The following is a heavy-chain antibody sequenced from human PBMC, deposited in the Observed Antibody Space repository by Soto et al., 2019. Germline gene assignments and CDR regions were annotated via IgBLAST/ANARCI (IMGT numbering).Heavy chain of an antibody. J-gene: IGHJ6*03. CDR1: GGSFSGYY. D-gene: IGHD3-16*01. Sequence: PSETLSLTCAVYGGSFSGYYWSWIRQPPGKGLEWIGEINHSGSTNYNPSLKSRVTISVDTSKNQFSLKLSSVTAADTAVYYCARTVRGGNPYHYYFYMDVWGKGTTVTVSS. CDR3: ARTVRGGNPYHYYFYMDV. CDR2: INHSGST. V-gene: IGHV4-34*01.